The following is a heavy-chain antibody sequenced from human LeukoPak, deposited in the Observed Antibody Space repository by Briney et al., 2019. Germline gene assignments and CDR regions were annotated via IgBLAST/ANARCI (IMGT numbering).Heavy chain of an antibody. V-gene: IGHV1-8*03. CDR1: GYTFTTYY. CDR2: VNPNSGNT. Sequence: ASVKVSCKASGYTFTTYYINWVRQATGQGLEWMGWVNPNSGNTVYARKFQGRVTITRNTSISTAYMELSSLRSEDTAVYYCARLGGYYDSSGYPSDAFDMWGQGTMVTVSS. D-gene: IGHD3-22*01. J-gene: IGHJ3*02. CDR3: ARLGGYYDSSGYPSDAFDM.